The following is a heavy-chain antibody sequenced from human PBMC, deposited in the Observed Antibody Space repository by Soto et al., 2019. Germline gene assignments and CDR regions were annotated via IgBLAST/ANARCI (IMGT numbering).Heavy chain of an antibody. V-gene: IGHV1-69*13. D-gene: IGHD3-22*01. CDR1: GGTFSSYA. Sequence: SVKVSCKASGGTFSSYAISWVRQAPGQGLEWMGGIIPIFGTANYAQKFQGRVTITADESTSTAYMELSSLRSEDTAVHYCARVYYYDSSGYYYFDYWGQGTLVTVSS. CDR2: IIPIFGTA. CDR3: ARVYYYDSSGYYYFDY. J-gene: IGHJ4*02.